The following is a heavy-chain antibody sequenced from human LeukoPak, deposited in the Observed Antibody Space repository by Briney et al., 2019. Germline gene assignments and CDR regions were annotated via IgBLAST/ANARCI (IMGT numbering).Heavy chain of an antibody. CDR2: MNPDSGDT. D-gene: IGHD2-15*01. J-gene: IGHJ3*02. Sequence: GASVKVSCKASGYAFTSYEINWVRQAPGQGLEWMGWMNPDSGDTGYAQSFQGRVTITRNTSISTAYMELSSLRSEDTAVYYCARTAGWLGYYSHRRPPDAFDIWGQGTMVTVSS. V-gene: IGHV1-8*03. CDR3: ARTAGWLGYYSHRRPPDAFDI. CDR1: GYAFTSYE.